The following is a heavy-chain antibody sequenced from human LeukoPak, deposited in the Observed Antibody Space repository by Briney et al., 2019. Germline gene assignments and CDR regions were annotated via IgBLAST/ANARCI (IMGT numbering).Heavy chain of an antibody. V-gene: IGHV3-7*02. J-gene: IGHJ4*02. D-gene: IGHD6-13*01. CDR1: EFNFGTYW. CDR3: ATTDHSGRFYYLDI. Sequence: GGSLRLSCVGSEFNFGTYWMSWLRQAPGKRLEWLANIKEDGSEKYYVDSVKGHFTISRDNARKSLFLQINSLRAEDTAVYYCATTDHSGRFYYLDIWGQGTLVTVSS. CDR2: IKEDGSEK.